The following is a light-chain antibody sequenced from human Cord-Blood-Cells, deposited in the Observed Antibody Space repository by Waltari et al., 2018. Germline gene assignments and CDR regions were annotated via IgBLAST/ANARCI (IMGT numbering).Light chain of an antibody. CDR2: RNK. V-gene: IGLV1-47*01. Sequence: QSVLTQPPSASGTPGQRVTLPCSGSSSNIGSNYVYWYQQLPGTAPKLLIYRNKQRPSGVPDRFSGSKSGTSASLAISGLRSEDEADYYCAAWDDSLSGRVFGGGTKLTVL. CDR1: SSNIGSNY. CDR3: AAWDDSLSGRV. J-gene: IGLJ3*02.